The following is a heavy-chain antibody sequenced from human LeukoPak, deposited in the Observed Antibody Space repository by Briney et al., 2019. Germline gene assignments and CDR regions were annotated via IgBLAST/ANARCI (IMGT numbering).Heavy chain of an antibody. Sequence: PGGSLRLSCAASGFSFSSYSMNWVRQAPGKGLEWVPSISSSSSYIYYADSVKGRFTISRDNAKNSLYLQMNSLRAEDTAVYYCASRSGSHFLMWGQGTLVTVSS. D-gene: IGHD1-26*01. CDR3: ASRSGSHFLM. J-gene: IGHJ4*02. CDR1: GFSFSSYS. V-gene: IGHV3-21*01. CDR2: ISSSSSYI.